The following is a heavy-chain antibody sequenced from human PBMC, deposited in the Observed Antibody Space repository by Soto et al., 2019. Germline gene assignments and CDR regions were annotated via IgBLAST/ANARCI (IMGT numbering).Heavy chain of an antibody. V-gene: IGHV3-15*01. J-gene: IGHJ4*02. D-gene: IGHD1-7*01. CDR1: EFTFRNAW. CDR2: IKSRTDGGTT. CDR3: TTFNWNSIDF. Sequence: EVQLVESGGGLVKPGGSLRLSCAASEFTFRNAWMSWVRQAPGKGLEWVGRIKSRTDGGTTDYAAPVKGRFTISRDDSKNTLYLQMNSLKTEDTAVYYCTTFNWNSIDFWGQGTLVTVSS.